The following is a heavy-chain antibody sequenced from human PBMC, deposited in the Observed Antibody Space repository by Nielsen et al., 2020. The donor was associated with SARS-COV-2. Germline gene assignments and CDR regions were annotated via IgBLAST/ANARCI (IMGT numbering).Heavy chain of an antibody. CDR2: IYHSGST. CDR1: GGSISSSNW. V-gene: IGHV4-4*02. Sequence: GSLRLSCAVSGGSISSSNWWSWVRQPPGKGLEWIGEIYHSGSTNYNPSLKSRVTISVDKSKNQFSLKLSSVTAADTTVYYCARHYRAGIYYFDYWGQGTLVTVSS. CDR3: ARHYRAGIYYFDY. J-gene: IGHJ4*02. D-gene: IGHD6-13*01.